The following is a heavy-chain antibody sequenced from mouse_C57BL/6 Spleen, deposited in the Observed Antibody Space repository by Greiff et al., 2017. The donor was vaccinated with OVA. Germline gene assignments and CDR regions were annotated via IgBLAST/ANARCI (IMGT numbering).Heavy chain of an antibody. J-gene: IGHJ2*01. CDR3: ARVCSHYGRRDRYVDY. CDR1: GYTFTGYW. D-gene: IGHD1-2*01. CDR2: ILPGSGST. Sequence: VQLKESGAELMKPGASVKLSCKATGYTFTGYWIEWVKQRPGHGLEWIGEILPGSGSTNYNEKFKGKATFTADTSSNTAYMQLSSLTTEDSAIYVCARVCSHYGRRDRYVDYWGQGTTLTVSS. V-gene: IGHV1-9*01.